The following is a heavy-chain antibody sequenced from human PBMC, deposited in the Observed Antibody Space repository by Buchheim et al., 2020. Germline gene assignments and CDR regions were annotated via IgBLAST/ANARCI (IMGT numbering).Heavy chain of an antibody. CDR1: GYTFTGYY. CDR2: INPNSGGT. J-gene: IGHJ6*02. D-gene: IGHD6-25*01. V-gene: IGHV1-2*04. CDR3: AREGYSNGYYYYYGMDV. Sequence: QVQLVQSGAEVKKPGASVKVSCKASGYTFTGYYMHWVRQAPGQGLEWMGWINPNSGGTTYAQKFQGWATMTRDTSLSTAYMELSRLRSDDTAVYYCAREGYSNGYYYYYGMDVWGQGTT.